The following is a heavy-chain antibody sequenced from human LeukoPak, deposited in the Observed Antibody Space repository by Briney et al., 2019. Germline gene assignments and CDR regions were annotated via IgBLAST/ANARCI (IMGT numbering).Heavy chain of an antibody. V-gene: IGHV3-23*01. J-gene: IGHJ4*02. CDR3: AKRGVVIRVILVGFHKEAYYFDS. CDR2: ISGSGGGT. Sequence: GGSLRLSCAVSGISLSNYGMSWVRQAPGKGLEWVAGISGSGGGTNYADSVKGRFTISRDNPKSTLYLQMNRLRAEDTAVYFCAKRGVVIRVILVGFHKEAYYFDSWGQGALVTVSS. CDR1: GISLSNYG. D-gene: IGHD3-22*01.